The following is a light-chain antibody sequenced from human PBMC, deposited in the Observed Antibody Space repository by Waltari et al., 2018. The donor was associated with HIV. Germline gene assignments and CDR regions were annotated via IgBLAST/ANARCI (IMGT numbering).Light chain of an antibody. V-gene: IGLV1-40*01. CDR1: SSNSGAGYH. J-gene: IGLJ2*01. CDR3: QSYDSSLSGVV. CDR2: GNS. Sequence: QSVLTQPPSVSGAPGQRVTISCTGGSSNSGAGYHVHWYQQLPGTAPKPLIYGNSNRPSGVPDRFSGSKSGTSASLAITGLQAEDEADYYCQSYDSSLSGVVFGGGTKLTVL.